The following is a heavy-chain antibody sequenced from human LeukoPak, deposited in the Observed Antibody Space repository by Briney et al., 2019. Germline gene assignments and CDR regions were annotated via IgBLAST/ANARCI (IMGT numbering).Heavy chain of an antibody. Sequence: GGSLRLSCAASGFTFSSYWMHWVRQAPGKGPVWVSRINNDGSGTTYADSVKGRFTISRDDAKNTLYLQMNSLRAEDTAVYYCARDKDWAFDYWGQGTLVTVSS. CDR1: GFTFSSYW. D-gene: IGHD3/OR15-3a*01. CDR3: ARDKDWAFDY. CDR2: INNDGSGT. J-gene: IGHJ4*02. V-gene: IGHV3-74*01.